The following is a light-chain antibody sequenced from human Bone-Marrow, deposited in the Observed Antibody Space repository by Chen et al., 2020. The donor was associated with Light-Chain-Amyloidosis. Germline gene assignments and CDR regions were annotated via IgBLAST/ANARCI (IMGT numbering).Light chain of an antibody. J-gene: IGLJ3*02. V-gene: IGLV3-21*02. Sequence: SYVLTQPSSLSGAPGQTATIACGGNNIGSTSVHWYQQTPGQAPLLVVYDDSDRPSGTPERLSGSNSGNTATLTISRVEAGDEADYYCQVWDRSSDRPVFGGGTKLTVL. CDR1: NIGSTS. CDR3: QVWDRSSDRPV. CDR2: DDS.